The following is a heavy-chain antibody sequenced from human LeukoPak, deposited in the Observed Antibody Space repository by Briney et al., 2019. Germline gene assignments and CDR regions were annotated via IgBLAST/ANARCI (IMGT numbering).Heavy chain of an antibody. CDR3: TGSFGELSFFAH. J-gene: IGHJ4*02. D-gene: IGHD3-10*01. V-gene: IGHV3-49*04. Sequence: GGSLSLSCTAPGFTFGDYGMSWVRQASGKGLEWVVFNRSKAYGGTTEYAASVKGRFTISRDDSKSIAYLQVNSLKTEDTAVYYCTGSFGELSFFAHWGQGTLVTVSS. CDR1: GFTFGDYG. CDR2: NRSKAYGGTT.